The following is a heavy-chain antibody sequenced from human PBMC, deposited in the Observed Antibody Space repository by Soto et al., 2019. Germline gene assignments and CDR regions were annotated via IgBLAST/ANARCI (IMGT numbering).Heavy chain of an antibody. V-gene: IGHV1-3*01. CDR2: INAGNGHT. J-gene: IGHJ4*02. CDR3: ARAGWFAEGYFDF. D-gene: IGHD3-10*01. CDR1: GFTFVMYA. Sequence: SVKVSCKASGFTFVMYAIHWVRQAPGQGLEWMAWINAGNGHTTYSQKFQGRVTITRDTSARTVYMELRSLRFEDTATYHCARAGWFAEGYFDFWGQGTQVTVSS.